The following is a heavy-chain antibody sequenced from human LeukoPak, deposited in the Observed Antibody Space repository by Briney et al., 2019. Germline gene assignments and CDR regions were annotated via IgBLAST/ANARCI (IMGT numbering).Heavy chain of an antibody. Sequence: GRSLRLSCVASGFILSRFAMHWVRQAPGKGPEWVSLISSDATNKYYTDSVKGRFTISRHISRHTLYLQMNSLRAEDTAVYYCAKLGQIRHFDFVNWFDSWGQGTLVIVSS. CDR2: ISSDATNK. CDR1: GFILSRFA. D-gene: IGHD3-9*01. CDR3: AKLGQIRHFDFVNWFDS. V-gene: IGHV3-30*18. J-gene: IGHJ5*01.